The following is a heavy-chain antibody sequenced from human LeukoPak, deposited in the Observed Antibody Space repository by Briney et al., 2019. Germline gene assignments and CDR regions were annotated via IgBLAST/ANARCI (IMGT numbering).Heavy chain of an antibody. CDR1: GFTFSSYE. Sequence: GGSLRLSCAASGFTFSSYEMNWVRQAPGKGLEWVSYISSSGSTIYYADSVKGRFTISRDNAKNSLYLQMNSLRAEDTAVYYCARVPHCSGGSCYNDYYYYYYMDVWGKGTTVTVSS. J-gene: IGHJ6*03. CDR3: ARVPHCSGGSCYNDYYYYYYMDV. CDR2: ISSSGSTI. D-gene: IGHD2-15*01. V-gene: IGHV3-48*03.